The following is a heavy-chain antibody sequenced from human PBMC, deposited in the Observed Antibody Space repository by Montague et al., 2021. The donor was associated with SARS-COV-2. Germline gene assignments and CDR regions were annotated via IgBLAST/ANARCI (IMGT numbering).Heavy chain of an antibody. Sequence: SETLSLTCTVSGASINSRYWSWIRQPPGKGLEWIGYIYFSGTTSYNPSLKSRVTISVDTSKNQFSLRLRSVTAVDTAVYYCAVMTRMTTSFDIWGQGTPVSVSS. J-gene: IGHJ4*02. CDR1: GASINSRY. CDR3: AVMTRMTTSFDI. D-gene: IGHD4-17*01. CDR2: IYFSGTT. V-gene: IGHV4-59*03.